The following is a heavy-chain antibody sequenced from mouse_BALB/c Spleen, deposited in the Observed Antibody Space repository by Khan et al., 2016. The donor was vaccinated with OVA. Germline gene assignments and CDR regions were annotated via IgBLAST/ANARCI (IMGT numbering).Heavy chain of an antibody. D-gene: IGHD2-1*01. CDR1: GYTFTSYY. Sequence: QVQLKQSGAEVVKPGASVKLSCKASGYTFTSYYMYWVKQRPGQGLEWIGGINPNNGVTYFNEKFKTKATLTVDKSSSTAYMQLSSLTSEDSAFYYCTRTGYGNPFAYWGQGTLVTVSA. V-gene: IGHV1S81*02. CDR3: TRTGYGNPFAY. CDR2: INPNNGVT. J-gene: IGHJ3*01.